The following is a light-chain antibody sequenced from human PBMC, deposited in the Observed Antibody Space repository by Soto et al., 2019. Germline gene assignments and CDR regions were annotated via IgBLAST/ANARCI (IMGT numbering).Light chain of an antibody. CDR2: GAS. V-gene: IGKV3-20*01. CDR1: QSVSSSY. Sequence: EIVLTQSPGTLSLSPGERATLSCRASQSVSSSYLAWYQQKPGQAPRLLIYGASSRATGIPDRFSGSGSGTDFTLTISRLEPEDFAVYYCQQYGIPFGQGTKVEIK. J-gene: IGKJ1*01. CDR3: QQYGIP.